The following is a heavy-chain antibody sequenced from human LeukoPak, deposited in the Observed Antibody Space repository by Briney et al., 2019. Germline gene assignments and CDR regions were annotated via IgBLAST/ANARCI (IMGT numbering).Heavy chain of an antibody. CDR3: ARGHNYYDSSGYVDH. D-gene: IGHD3-22*01. V-gene: IGHV3-21*04. CDR2: ISSSSSYI. J-gene: IGHJ4*02. CDR1: GFTFSSYS. Sequence: GGSLRLSCAASGFTFSSYSMNWVRQAPGKGLEWVSSISSSSSYIYYADSVKGRFTISRDNAKNSLYLQMNSLRAEDTAVYYCARGHNYYDSSGYVDHWGQGTLVTVSS.